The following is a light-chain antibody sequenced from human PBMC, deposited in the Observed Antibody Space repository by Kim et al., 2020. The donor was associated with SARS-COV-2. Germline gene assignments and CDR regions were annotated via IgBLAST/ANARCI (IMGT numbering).Light chain of an antibody. V-gene: IGKV3-15*01. Sequence: EIVMTQSPATLSVSPGERATLSCRASQSVSSNLAWYQQKPGQAPRLLIYAASSLQSGVPSRFSGSGSGTDFTLTISSLQPEDFATYYCQQSYSTFTFGPGTKVDIK. CDR1: QSVSSN. CDR3: QQSYSTFT. CDR2: AAS. J-gene: IGKJ3*01.